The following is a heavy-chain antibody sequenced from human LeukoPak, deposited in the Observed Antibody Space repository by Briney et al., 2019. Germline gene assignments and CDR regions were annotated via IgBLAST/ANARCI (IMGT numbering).Heavy chain of an antibody. CDR1: GFTFSSYG. Sequence: GGSLRLSCAASGFTFSSYGMSRVRQAPGKGLEWVSAISGSGGSTYYADSVKGRFTISRDNSKNTLYLQMNSLRAEDTAVYYCVTVGTLDAEYFQHWGQGTLVTVSS. J-gene: IGHJ1*01. D-gene: IGHD4-23*01. V-gene: IGHV3-23*01. CDR3: VTVGTLDAEYFQH. CDR2: ISGSGGST.